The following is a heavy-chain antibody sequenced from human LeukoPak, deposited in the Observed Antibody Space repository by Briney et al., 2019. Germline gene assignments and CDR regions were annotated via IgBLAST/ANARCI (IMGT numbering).Heavy chain of an antibody. CDR2: ISYDGSNK. CDR1: GFTFSSYG. V-gene: IGHV3-30*18. J-gene: IGHJ4*02. CDR3: AKDHSSGWETRLDY. Sequence: GGSLRLSCAASGFTFSSYGMHWVRQAPGKGLEWVAVISYDGSNKYYADSVKGRFTISRDNSRNTLYLQMNSLRAEDTAVYYCAKDHSSGWETRLDYWGQGTLVTVSS. D-gene: IGHD6-19*01.